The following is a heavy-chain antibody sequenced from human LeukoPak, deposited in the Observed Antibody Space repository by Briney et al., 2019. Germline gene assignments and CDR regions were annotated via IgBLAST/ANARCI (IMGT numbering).Heavy chain of an antibody. Sequence: PSETLSLTCTVSGGSISRYYWSWIRQPPGKGLEWIGYIYYSGSTNYNPSLMSRVTISVDTSNTQFSLKLSSETAADKAVYYCARHGAAGVDTRFDYWGQGTLVTVSS. CDR1: GGSISRYY. CDR2: IYYSGST. V-gene: IGHV4-59*08. J-gene: IGHJ4*02. CDR3: ARHGAAGVDTRFDY. D-gene: IGHD3-10*01.